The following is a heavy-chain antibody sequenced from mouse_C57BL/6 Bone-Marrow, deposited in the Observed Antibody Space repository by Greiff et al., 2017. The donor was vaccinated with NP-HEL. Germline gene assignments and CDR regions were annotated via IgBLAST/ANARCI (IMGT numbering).Heavy chain of an antibody. J-gene: IGHJ3*01. Sequence: EVQVVESGPGLVKPSQSLSLTCSVTGYSITSGYYWNWIRQFPGNKLEWMGYISYDGSNNYNPSLKNRTSITRDTSKNRFFLKLNSVTTEDTATYYCAICYDYDGGFAYWGQGTLVTVSA. D-gene: IGHD2-4*01. CDR2: ISYDGSN. V-gene: IGHV3-6*01. CDR1: GYSITSGYY. CDR3: AICYDYDGGFAY.